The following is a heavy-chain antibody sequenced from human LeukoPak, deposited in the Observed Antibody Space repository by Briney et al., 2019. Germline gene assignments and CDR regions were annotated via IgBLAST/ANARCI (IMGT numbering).Heavy chain of an antibody. J-gene: IGHJ1*01. CDR1: GFTVTDNY. V-gene: IGHV3-53*01. D-gene: IGHD2-15*01. CDR2: IYGGGDT. CDR3: ATSVVGLSYDEHFQH. Sequence: GGSLRLSCAASGFTVTDNYMNWVRQSSGKGLEWVSVIYGGGDTNYADSVKGRFIISRDTSKNTVYLQMNSLRVEDTAFYYCATSVVGLSYDEHFQHWGQGTLVTVSS.